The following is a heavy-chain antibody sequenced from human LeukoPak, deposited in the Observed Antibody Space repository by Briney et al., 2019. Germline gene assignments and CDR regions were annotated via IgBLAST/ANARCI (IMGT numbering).Heavy chain of an antibody. Sequence: GGSLRLSCEASGFTFTNYAMSWGRQAPGKGLEWVSAVSSGAFTYYADSVKGRFTVSRDNSQNTLYLQMDRLRAEDTAVYYCAKDRISSSWYDAFDKWGQGTMVTVSS. CDR3: AKDRISSSWYDAFDK. CDR2: VSSGAFT. D-gene: IGHD6-13*01. V-gene: IGHV3-23*01. CDR1: GFTFTNYA. J-gene: IGHJ3*02.